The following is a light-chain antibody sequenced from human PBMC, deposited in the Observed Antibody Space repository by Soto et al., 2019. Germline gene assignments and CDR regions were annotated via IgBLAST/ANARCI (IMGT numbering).Light chain of an antibody. Sequence: EIVLTQSPATLSLSPGERATLSCRASQSVSSYLAWYQHKPGQAPRLLIYDASTRATDIPARFTGSGSGTDFTFTISSLQPEDIATYYCQQYENFPVTFGQGTRLEIK. CDR1: QSVSSY. V-gene: IGKV3-11*01. CDR3: QQYENFPVT. J-gene: IGKJ5*01. CDR2: DAS.